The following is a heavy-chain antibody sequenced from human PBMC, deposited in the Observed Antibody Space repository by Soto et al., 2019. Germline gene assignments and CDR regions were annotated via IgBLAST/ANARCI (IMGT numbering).Heavy chain of an antibody. CDR2: ISGNSGSI. CDR1: GFTFDDYA. CDR3: AKDNANDRFWDYMAV. D-gene: IGHD3-3*01. Sequence: EVQLVESGGGLVQPGRSLRLSCAASGFTFDDYAMHWVRQAPGKGLEWVSGISGNSGSIGYADSVKGRFTISRDNAKNSLYLQMNSLRAEDTALYYCAKDNANDRFWDYMAVWGKGTTVTASS. V-gene: IGHV3-9*01. J-gene: IGHJ6*03.